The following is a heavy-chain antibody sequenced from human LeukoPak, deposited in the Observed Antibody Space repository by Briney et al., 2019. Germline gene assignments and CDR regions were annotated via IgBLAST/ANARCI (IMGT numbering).Heavy chain of an antibody. CDR3: VKDKSITARPLNYYYGMDV. CDR1: GFTFSSYG. V-gene: IGHV3-30*18. Sequence: PGGSLRLSCAASGFTFSSYGMHWVRQAPGKGLEWVAVISYDGSNKYYADSVKGRFTISRDNSKNTLYLQMNSLRAEDTAVYYCVKDKSITARPLNYYYGMDVWGQGTTVTVSS. CDR2: ISYDGSNK. J-gene: IGHJ6*02. D-gene: IGHD6-6*01.